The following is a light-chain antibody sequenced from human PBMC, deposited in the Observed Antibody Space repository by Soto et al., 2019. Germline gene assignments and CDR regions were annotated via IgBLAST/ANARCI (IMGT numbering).Light chain of an antibody. Sequence: QSVLTQSPSASGSPGQSVTISCIGTSSDVGGYNYVSWYQHHPGKAPKLIIYEVTKRPSGVPDRFSGSRSGTTASLTVSGLQAEDEADYYCGSYAGGNTFVFGTGTKVTV. CDR2: EVT. CDR3: GSYAGGNTFV. J-gene: IGLJ1*01. CDR1: SSDVGGYNY. V-gene: IGLV2-8*01.